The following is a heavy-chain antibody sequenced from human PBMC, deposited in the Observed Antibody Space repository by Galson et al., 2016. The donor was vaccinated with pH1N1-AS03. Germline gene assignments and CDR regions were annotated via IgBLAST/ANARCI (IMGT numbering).Heavy chain of an antibody. CDR2: ISFDGTNK. Sequence: SLRLSCAAPGFTTSNFGMLWVRQAPGQGLEWVAIISFDGTNKYYADSVKGRFSISRDNSKNTLFLQMSALRAEDTAVYYCANDLNYDFWSGYSFYWGQGALVTVSS. CDR3: ANDLNYDFWSGYSFY. D-gene: IGHD3/OR15-3a*01. CDR1: GFTTSNFG. V-gene: IGHV3-30*18. J-gene: IGHJ4*02.